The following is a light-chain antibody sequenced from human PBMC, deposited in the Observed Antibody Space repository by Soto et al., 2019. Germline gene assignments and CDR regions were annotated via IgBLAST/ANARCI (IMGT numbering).Light chain of an antibody. Sequence: DIQLTQSSPFLSASVGDRVTITCRASQDITAYLAWYQQKPGKAPTLLIHAASALHTGVPSRFSGTGSDTEFTLTISALQPEDFATYFCQQLNAFPFTFGGGTKVEIK. V-gene: IGKV1-9*01. CDR3: QQLNAFPFT. CDR2: AAS. J-gene: IGKJ4*01. CDR1: QDITAY.